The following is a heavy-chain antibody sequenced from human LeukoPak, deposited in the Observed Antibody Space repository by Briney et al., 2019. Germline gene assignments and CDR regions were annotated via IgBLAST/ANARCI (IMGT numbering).Heavy chain of an antibody. V-gene: IGHV3-48*01. J-gene: IGHJ3*02. CDR2: ISSSSSTI. D-gene: IGHD3-22*01. Sequence: GGSLRLSCAASGFTFSSYSMNWVRQAPGKGLEWVSYISSSSSTIYYADSVKGRFTISRDNAKNSLYLQMNSLRAEDTAVYYCARVDTMIVVDLDAFDIWGPGTMFSVSS. CDR3: ARVDTMIVVDLDAFDI. CDR1: GFTFSSYS.